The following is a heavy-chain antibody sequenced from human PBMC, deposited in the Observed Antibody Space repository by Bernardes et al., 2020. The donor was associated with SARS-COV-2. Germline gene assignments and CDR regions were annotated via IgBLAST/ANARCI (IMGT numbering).Heavy chain of an antibody. J-gene: IGHJ4*02. D-gene: IGHD6-6*01. CDR3: AKGRRPKYSSSSSDFDH. V-gene: IGHV3-30*18. CDR2: ISYDGDYK. CDR1: GFTFSDYG. Sequence: GGSLRLSCAASGFTFSDYGMHWVRQAPGKGLEWVAVISYDGDYKYFTDSVRGRFTISRDSSKSTLYLQMNSLRTEDTAVYFCAKGRRPKYSSSSSDFDHWGQGTLVTASS.